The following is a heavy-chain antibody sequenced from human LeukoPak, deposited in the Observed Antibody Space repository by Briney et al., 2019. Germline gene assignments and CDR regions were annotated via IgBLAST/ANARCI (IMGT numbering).Heavy chain of an antibody. CDR2: IISSGSHI. Sequence: GSLRLSCAASGFTFSSYAMSWIRQAPGKGLEWVSYIISSGSHIYYADSVRGRFTVSRDNAKNSLYLQMNSLGAEDTAVYYCARDNDVGGAFSLWGQGTMVTVSS. D-gene: IGHD1-26*01. J-gene: IGHJ3*01. CDR3: ARDNDVGGAFSL. V-gene: IGHV3-11*01. CDR1: GFTFSSYA.